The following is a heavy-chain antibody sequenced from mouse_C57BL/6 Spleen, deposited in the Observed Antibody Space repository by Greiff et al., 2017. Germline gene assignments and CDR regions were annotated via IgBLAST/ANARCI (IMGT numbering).Heavy chain of an antibody. V-gene: IGHV1-81*01. CDR3: ARFCTDFDD. Sequence: VQVVESGAELARPGASVTLSCKASGYTFTSYGVSWVKQRPGQGLAWIGEIYPRSGTTYYNEKFKGMATLTADKSSSTAYMELRILTSEDSAVYGCARFCTDFDDWGQGTTLTVSS. CDR2: IYPRSGTT. J-gene: IGHJ2*01. CDR1: GYTFTSYG. D-gene: IGHD5-1*01.